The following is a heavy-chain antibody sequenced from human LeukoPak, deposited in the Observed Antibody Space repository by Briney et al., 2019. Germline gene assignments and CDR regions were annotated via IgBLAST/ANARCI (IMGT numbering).Heavy chain of an antibody. CDR1: GFTFSSYA. D-gene: IGHD3-10*01. V-gene: IGHV3-23*01. CDR2: ISGSGGST. CDR3: AKNARHGYYYGSGSPTRGHNWFDP. Sequence: GGSLRLSCAASGFTFSSYAMSWVRQAPGKGLEWVSAISGSGGSTYYADSVKGRFTISRDNSKNTLYLQMNSLRAEDTAVYYCAKNARHGYYYGSGSPTRGHNWFDPWGQGTLVTVSS. J-gene: IGHJ5*02.